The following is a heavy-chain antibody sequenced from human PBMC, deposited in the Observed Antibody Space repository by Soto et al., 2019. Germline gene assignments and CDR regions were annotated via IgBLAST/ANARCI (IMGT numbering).Heavy chain of an antibody. CDR2: ISAYNGNT. J-gene: IGHJ1*01. D-gene: IGHD2-15*01. CDR3: ARGHCSGGSCFAEYFQH. Sequence: QVQLVQSGAEVKKPGASVKVSCKASGYTFTSYGISWVRQAPGQGLEWMGWISAYNGNTNYEQKLQGRGTKTTDTSTSTAYMELRSLRSDDTAVYYCARGHCSGGSCFAEYFQHWGQGTLVTVSS. CDR1: GYTFTSYG. V-gene: IGHV1-18*01.